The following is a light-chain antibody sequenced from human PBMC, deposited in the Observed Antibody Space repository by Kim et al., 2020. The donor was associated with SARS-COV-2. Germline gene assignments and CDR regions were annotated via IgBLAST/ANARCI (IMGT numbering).Light chain of an antibody. V-gene: IGLV1-40*01. J-gene: IGLJ1*01. CDR3: QSYDSAVSGYV. CDR2: GNT. Sequence: QSVLTQPPSVSGAPGQRVTISCTGSRSNIGAGYDVHWYQQLPGTAPKLLIYGNTNRPSGVPVRFSGSKSDTSASLAITGLQAEDEADYYCQSYDSAVSGYVFGGGTKVTV. CDR1: RSNIGAGYD.